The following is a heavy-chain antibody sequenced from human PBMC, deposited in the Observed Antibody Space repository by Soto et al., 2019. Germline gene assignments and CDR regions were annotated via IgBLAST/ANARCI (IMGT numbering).Heavy chain of an antibody. CDR3: ARGVRYYSSEKPANFDY. CDR2: INAGNGNT. D-gene: IGHD2-21*01. Sequence: ASVKVSCKAPGYTFTSYAMHWVRQAPGQRLEWMGWINAGNGNTKYSQKFQGRVTITRDTSASTAYMELSSLRSEDTAVYFCARGVRYYSSEKPANFDYWGQGALVTVSS. J-gene: IGHJ4*02. CDR1: GYTFTSYA. V-gene: IGHV1-3*01.